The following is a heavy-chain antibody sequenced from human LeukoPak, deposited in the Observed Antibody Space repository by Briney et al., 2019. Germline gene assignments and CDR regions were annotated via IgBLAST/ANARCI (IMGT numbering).Heavy chain of an antibody. CDR1: GFTFSSYG. J-gene: IGHJ4*02. CDR2: ISYDGSNK. Sequence: PGGSLRLSCAASGFTFSSYGMHWVRQAPGKGLEWVAVISYDGSNKYYADSVKGRFTISRDNSKNTLYLQMNSLRAEDTAVYYCAKGRVMVYAIFDYWGQGTLVTVSS. D-gene: IGHD2-8*01. V-gene: IGHV3-30*18. CDR3: AKGRVMVYAIFDY.